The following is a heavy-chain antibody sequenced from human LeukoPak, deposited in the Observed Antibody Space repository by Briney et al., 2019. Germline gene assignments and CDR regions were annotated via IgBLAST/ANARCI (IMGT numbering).Heavy chain of an antibody. D-gene: IGHD5-18*01. Sequence: GGSLRLSCAASGFTFSDYYMSWIRQAPGKGLEWVAVISYDGSNKYYADSVKGRFTISRDNSKNTLYLQMNSLRAEDTAVYYCAKDRGYSYGYGDYFDYWGQGTLVTVSS. J-gene: IGHJ4*02. V-gene: IGHV3-30*18. CDR2: ISYDGSNK. CDR1: GFTFSDYY. CDR3: AKDRGYSYGYGDYFDY.